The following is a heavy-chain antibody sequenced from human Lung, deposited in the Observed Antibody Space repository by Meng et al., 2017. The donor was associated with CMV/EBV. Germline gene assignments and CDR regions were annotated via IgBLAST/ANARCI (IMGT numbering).Heavy chain of an antibody. J-gene: IGHJ4*02. CDR3: VRDFSTITTFEC. V-gene: IGHV3-21*01. D-gene: IGHD4-11*01. Sequence: SXAGSGSTFNKYAMSWVRQAPGRGLEWVSSISSGSNYISYLASVRGRFTISRNNANNSLYLQMNGLRVEDTAVYYCVRDFSTITTFECWGQGTXVTVAS. CDR1: GSTFNKYA. CDR2: ISSGSNYI.